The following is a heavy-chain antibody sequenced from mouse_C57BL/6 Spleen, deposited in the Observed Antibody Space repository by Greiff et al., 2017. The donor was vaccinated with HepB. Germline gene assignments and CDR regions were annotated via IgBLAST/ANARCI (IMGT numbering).Heavy chain of an antibody. D-gene: IGHD1-1*01. J-gene: IGHJ2*01. CDR1: GYTFTSYG. V-gene: IGHV1-81*01. Sequence: VQLQQSGAELARPGASVKLSCKASGYTFTSYGISWVKQRTGQGLEWIGEIYPRSGNTYYNEKFKGKATLTADKSSSTAYMELRSLTSEDSAVYFCARDFITTVAYYFDYWGQGTTLTVSS. CDR2: IYPRSGNT. CDR3: ARDFITTVAYYFDY.